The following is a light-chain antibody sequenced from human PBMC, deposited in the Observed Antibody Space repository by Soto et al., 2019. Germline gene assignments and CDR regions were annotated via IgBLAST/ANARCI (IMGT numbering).Light chain of an antibody. CDR1: QSVSGSY. CDR3: QQYNNWPPYT. J-gene: IGKJ2*01. CDR2: GAS. Sequence: EIVLTQSPGTLSLSPGERATLSCRASQSVSGSYLAWYKQKPGQAPRLLIYGASSRATGIPDRFSGSGSGTDFTLTISRLEPEDFAVYYCQQYNNWPPYTFGQGTKLEIK. V-gene: IGKV3-20*01.